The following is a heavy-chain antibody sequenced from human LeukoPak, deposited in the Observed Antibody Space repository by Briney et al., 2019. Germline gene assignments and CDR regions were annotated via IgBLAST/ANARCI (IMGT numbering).Heavy chain of an antibody. J-gene: IGHJ4*02. CDR3: ARSFHAASSSGYLDY. D-gene: IGHD3-22*01. CDR1: GHTFTSYY. Sequence: ASVKVSCKASGHTFTSYYMHWVRQAPGQGLEWMGIINPSGGSTSYAQKFQGRVTMTRDTSTSTVYMELSSLRSEDTAVYYCARSFHAASSSGYLDYWGQGTLVTVSS. V-gene: IGHV1-46*01. CDR2: INPSGGST.